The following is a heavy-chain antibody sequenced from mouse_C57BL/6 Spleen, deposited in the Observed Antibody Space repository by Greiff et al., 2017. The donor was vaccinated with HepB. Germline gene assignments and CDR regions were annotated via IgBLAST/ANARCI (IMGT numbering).Heavy chain of an antibody. V-gene: IGHV14-4*01. Sequence: VQLKESGAELVRPGASVKLSCTASGFNIKDDYMHWVKQRPEQGLEWIGWIDPENGDTEYASKFQGKATITADTSSNTAYLQLSSLTSEDTAVYYCTTPNAPFAYWGQGTLVTVSA. J-gene: IGHJ3*01. D-gene: IGHD4-1*01. CDR1: GFNIKDDY. CDR3: TTPNAPFAY. CDR2: IDPENGDT.